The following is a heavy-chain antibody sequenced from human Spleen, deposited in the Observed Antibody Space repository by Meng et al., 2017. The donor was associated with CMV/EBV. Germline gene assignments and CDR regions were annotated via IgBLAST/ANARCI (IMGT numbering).Heavy chain of an antibody. CDR3: AKDKGTSGYWAFDI. D-gene: IGHD3-22*01. V-gene: IGHV3-48*03. CDR1: GFTFSNYE. CDR2: ISSIDSTI. J-gene: IGHJ3*02. Sequence: GESLKISCAASGFTFSNYEMNWVRQAPGKGLEWVSYISSIDSTIYDADSVQGRFTISRDNSKNTLYLQMNSLRAEDTAVYYCAKDKGTSGYWAFDIWGQGTMVTVSS.